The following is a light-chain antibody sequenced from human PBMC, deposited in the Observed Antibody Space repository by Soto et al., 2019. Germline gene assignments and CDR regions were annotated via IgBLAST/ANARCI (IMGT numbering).Light chain of an antibody. J-gene: IGLJ2*01. V-gene: IGLV2-14*01. Sequence: QSALTQPASVSGSPGQSITISCTGTSSDVGGYNFVSWYQQHPDKAPKLMIYDVSNRPSGVSNRFSGSKSGNTASLTIFGLHAEDEADYYCSSYASSSTPYVVFGGGTKVTVL. CDR3: SSYASSSTPYVV. CDR1: SSDVGGYNF. CDR2: DVS.